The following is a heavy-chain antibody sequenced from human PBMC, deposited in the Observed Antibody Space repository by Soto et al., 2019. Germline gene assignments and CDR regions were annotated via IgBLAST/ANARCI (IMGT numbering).Heavy chain of an antibody. CDR2: SA. J-gene: IGHJ5*02. CDR1: GGTFSIYT. V-gene: IGHV1-69*01. Sequence: QVQLVQSGAEVKKPGSSVKVSCKASGGTFSIYTISWVRQAPGQGLEWMGGSANSAQKFQCRRTVTADESTSTVYVELSSLTSEDKAVYYCAREGPPDIAWFDPWGQGTLVSVSS. D-gene: IGHD2-15*01. CDR3: AREGPPDIAWFDP.